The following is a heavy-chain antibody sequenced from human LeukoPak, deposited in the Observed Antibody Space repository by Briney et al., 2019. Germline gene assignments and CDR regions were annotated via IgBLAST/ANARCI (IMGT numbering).Heavy chain of an antibody. J-gene: IGHJ5*02. D-gene: IGHD3-3*01. Sequence: ASVKVSCKASGYTFTSYDINWVRQATGQGLEWMGWMNPNSGNTGCAQKFQGRVTITRNTSISTAYMELSSLRSEDTAVYYCARGYYYDFWSGYLNWFDPWGQGTLVTVSS. CDR2: MNPNSGNT. CDR1: GYTFTSYD. CDR3: ARGYYYDFWSGYLNWFDP. V-gene: IGHV1-8*03.